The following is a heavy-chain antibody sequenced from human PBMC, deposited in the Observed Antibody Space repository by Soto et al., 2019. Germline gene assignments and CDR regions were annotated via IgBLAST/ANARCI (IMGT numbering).Heavy chain of an antibody. V-gene: IGHV6-1*01. CDR3: ARGWYSDRIGFDS. D-gene: IGHD6-19*01. CDR2: TYYRSKWYN. Sequence: SQTLSLTFAISGDSFSSNSAAWNWIRQSPSRGLEWLGRTYYRSKWYNDYAVSVKSRITINPDTSKNQFSLQLNSVTPEDTAVYYGARGWYSDRIGFDSLGQGPLGNVSP. CDR1: GDSFSSNSAA. J-gene: IGHJ5*01.